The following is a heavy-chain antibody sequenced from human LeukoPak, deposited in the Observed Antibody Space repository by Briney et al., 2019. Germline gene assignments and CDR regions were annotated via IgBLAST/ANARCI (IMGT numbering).Heavy chain of an antibody. D-gene: IGHD2-2*01. Sequence: ASVKVSCKASGYTFTGYYMHWLRQAPGQGLEWMGWINPNSGGTNYAQKFQGRVTMTRDTSISTAYMELSRLRSDDTAVYYCARAAQDIVVVPAALTPDYWGQGTLVTVSS. CDR1: GYTFTGYY. CDR3: ARAAQDIVVVPAALTPDY. CDR2: INPNSGGT. J-gene: IGHJ4*02. V-gene: IGHV1-2*02.